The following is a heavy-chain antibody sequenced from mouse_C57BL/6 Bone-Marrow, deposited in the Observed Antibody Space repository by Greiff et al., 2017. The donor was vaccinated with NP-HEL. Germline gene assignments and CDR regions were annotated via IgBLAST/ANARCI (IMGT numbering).Heavy chain of an antibody. Sequence: EVKLVESGGDLVKPGGSLKLSCAASGFTFSSYGMSWVRQTPDTRLEWVATISSGGSYTYYPDSVNGRFTISRDNAKDTLYLQMSSLKSEDTAMYYCARPHYYGSRGFAYWGQGTLVTVSA. CDR2: ISSGGSYT. CDR1: GFTFSSYG. D-gene: IGHD1-1*01. V-gene: IGHV5-6*02. J-gene: IGHJ3*01. CDR3: ARPHYYGSRGFAY.